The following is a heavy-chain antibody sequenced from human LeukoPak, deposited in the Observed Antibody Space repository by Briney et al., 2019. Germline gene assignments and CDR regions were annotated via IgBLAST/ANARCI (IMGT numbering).Heavy chain of an antibody. J-gene: IGHJ3*02. CDR2: INPSGGST. CDR3: AREYPIAAPGDAFDI. V-gene: IGHV1-46*01. CDR1: GYTFTSYY. Sequence: ASVKVSCKASGYTFTSYYMHWVRQAPGQGLEWMGIINPSGGSTSYAQKFQGRVTMTRDTSTSTVYMELSSLRSEDTAVYYCAREYPIAAPGDAFDIWGQGTMVTVSS. D-gene: IGHD6-13*01.